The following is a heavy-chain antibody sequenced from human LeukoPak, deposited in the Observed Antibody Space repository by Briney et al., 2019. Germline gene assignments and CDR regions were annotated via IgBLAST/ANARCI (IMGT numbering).Heavy chain of an antibody. V-gene: IGHV6-1*01. CDR1: GDSVSSNSAA. CDR3: ARGPGALLH. CDR2: TYYRSKWYS. Sequence: SQTLSLTCVISGDSVSSNSAAWNWIRQSPSRGLGWLGRTYYRSKWYSYSAVSVKSRIIINPDTSKNQFSLQLNSVTPEDTADCARGPGALLHWGQGILVTVSS. J-gene: IGHJ4*02. D-gene: IGHD3-10*01.